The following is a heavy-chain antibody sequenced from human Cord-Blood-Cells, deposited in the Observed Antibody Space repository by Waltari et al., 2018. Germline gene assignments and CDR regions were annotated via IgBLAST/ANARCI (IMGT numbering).Heavy chain of an antibody. Sequence: EVQLVESGGGLVQPGGSLRLSCAASGFTFGTDWMSWVRQAPGKGLEWVANIKQDGSEKYYVDSVKGRFTISRDNAKNSLYLQMNSLRAEDTAVYYCAASSSFDYWGQGTLVTVSS. D-gene: IGHD6-13*01. CDR3: AASSSFDY. CDR2: IKQDGSEK. CDR1: GFTFGTDW. J-gene: IGHJ4*02. V-gene: IGHV3-7*05.